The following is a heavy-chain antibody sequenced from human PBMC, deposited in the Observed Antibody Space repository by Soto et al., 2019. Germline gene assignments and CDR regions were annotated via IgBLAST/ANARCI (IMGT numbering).Heavy chain of an antibody. CDR1: GGSISSYY. D-gene: IGHD3-10*01. J-gene: IGHJ4*02. CDR3: ARAPRGNYGYPSYFDY. V-gene: IGHV4-59*01. CDR2: IYNSGST. Sequence: PSETLSLTCTVSGGSISSYYWSWIRQPPGKGLEWIGYIYNSGSTNYNPSLKSRVTISVDTSKNQFSLKLSSVTAADTAVYYCARAPRGNYGYPSYFDYWGQGTLVTVSS.